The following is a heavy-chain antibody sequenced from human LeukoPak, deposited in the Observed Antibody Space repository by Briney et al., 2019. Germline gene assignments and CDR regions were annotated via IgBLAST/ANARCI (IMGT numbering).Heavy chain of an antibody. D-gene: IGHD6-19*01. Sequence: SETLSLTCTVSGGSISSGSYCWSWIRQPAGKGLEWIGRIYTSGSTNYNPSLKSRVTISVDTSKNQFSLKLSSVTAADTAVYYCARLIAVAGTGNDYYYYYGMDVWGQGTTVTVSS. CDR2: IYTSGST. V-gene: IGHV4-61*02. CDR3: ARLIAVAGTGNDYYYYYGMDV. J-gene: IGHJ6*02. CDR1: GGSISSGSYC.